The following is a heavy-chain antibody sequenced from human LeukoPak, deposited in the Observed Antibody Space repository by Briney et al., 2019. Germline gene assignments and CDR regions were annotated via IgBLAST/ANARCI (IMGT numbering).Heavy chain of an antibody. J-gene: IGHJ5*02. CDR3: ARGYQQLVFYWFDP. CDR2: IYYSGST. D-gene: IGHD6-13*01. Sequence: PSETLSLTCTVSGGSISSSSYYWGWIRQPPGKGLEWIGSIYYSGSTYYNPSLKSRVTISVDTSKNQFSLKLSSVTAADTAVYYCARGYQQLVFYWFDPWGQGTLVTVSS. CDR1: GGSISSSSYY. V-gene: IGHV4-39*01.